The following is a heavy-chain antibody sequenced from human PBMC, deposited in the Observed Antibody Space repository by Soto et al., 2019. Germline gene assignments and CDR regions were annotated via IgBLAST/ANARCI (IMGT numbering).Heavy chain of an antibody. J-gene: IGHJ6*04. D-gene: IGHD6-13*01. Sequence: SETLSLTCTVSGGSISSSTYYWGWMRQPPGKGLEWIASFFIGGNTYYNPSLKSRVTISVDTSKNQFSLKLSSVTAADTAVYYCASSNIAAAGFYYYGMDVWGRGTTVTVSS. CDR3: ASSNIAAAGFYYYGMDV. CDR2: FFIGGNT. V-gene: IGHV4-39*07. CDR1: GGSISSSTYY.